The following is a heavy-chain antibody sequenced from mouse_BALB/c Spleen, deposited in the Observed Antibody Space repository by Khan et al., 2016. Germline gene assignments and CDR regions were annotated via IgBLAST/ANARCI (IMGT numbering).Heavy chain of an antibody. V-gene: IGHV9-4*02. J-gene: IGHJ2*01. CDR2: INTHSGVP. CDR3: ASGNYYFDY. CDR1: GYTFTTAG. D-gene: IGHD2-1*01. Sequence: QIQLVQSGPELKKPGETVRISCKASGYTFTTAGMQWVQKMPGKGLKWIGWINTHSGVPKYAEDFKGRFALSLETSASTAYLQISNLKNEDTATYFCASGNYYFDYWGQGTTLTVSS.